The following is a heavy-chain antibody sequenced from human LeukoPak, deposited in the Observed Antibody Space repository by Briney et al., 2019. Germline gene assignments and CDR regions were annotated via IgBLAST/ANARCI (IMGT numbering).Heavy chain of an antibody. J-gene: IGHJ5*02. Sequence: SVKVCCKASGGTLSSYAISWVRQAPGQGLEWMGRIIPILGIANYAQKFQGRDTITADKSTSTAYMELSSLRSEDTAVYYCARDRNYYDSSGYYYWFDPWGQGTLVTVPS. V-gene: IGHV1-69*04. CDR3: ARDRNYYDSSGYYYWFDP. CDR1: GGTLSSYA. D-gene: IGHD3-22*01. CDR2: IIPILGIA.